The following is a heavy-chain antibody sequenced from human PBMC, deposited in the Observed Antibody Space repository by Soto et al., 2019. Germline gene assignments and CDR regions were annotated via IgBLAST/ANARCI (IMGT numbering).Heavy chain of an antibody. V-gene: IGHV1-46*01. CDR3: AREVNTVIMPGDTKDYSGLDV. D-gene: IGHD2-21*02. CDR1: GYVFSSSF. Sequence: ASVKVSCKASGYVFSSSFVHWVRQAPGQGLEWMAMINPTVGSTSYAHNFQGRIAVTRDTSTATVYLDLSSLRSADTAIYYCAREVNTVIMPGDTKDYSGLDVWGQGTTVTVSS. J-gene: IGHJ6*02. CDR2: INPTVGST.